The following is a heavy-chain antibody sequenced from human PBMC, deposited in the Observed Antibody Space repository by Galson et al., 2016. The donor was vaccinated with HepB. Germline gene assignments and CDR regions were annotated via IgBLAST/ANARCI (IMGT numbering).Heavy chain of an antibody. CDR3: ARDREQWLVAHAFDI. J-gene: IGHJ4*02. CDR1: GLNFSTHS. D-gene: IGHD6-19*01. V-gene: IGHV3-48*02. CDR2: ISSGSSLI. Sequence: SLRLSCAASGLNFSTHSMNWVRQAPGKGLEWVSYISSGSSLIYYADSVKGRFTISRDNAKNSLFLQMNSLRDEDSAVYYCARDREQWLVAHAFDIWGQGALVTVSS.